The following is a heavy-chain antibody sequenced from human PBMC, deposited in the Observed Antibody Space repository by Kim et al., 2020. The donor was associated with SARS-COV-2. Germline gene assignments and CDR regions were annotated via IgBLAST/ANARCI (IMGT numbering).Heavy chain of an antibody. Sequence: GGSLRLSCAASGFTFSSYAMSWVRQAPGKGLEWVSVIYSGGSSTYYADSVKGRFTISRDNSKNTLYLQMNSLRAEDTAVYYCAKGIFRDIWEYGSGSHHFDYWGQGTLVTVSS. D-gene: IGHD3-10*01. J-gene: IGHJ4*02. V-gene: IGHV3-23*03. CDR1: GFTFSSYA. CDR2: IYSGGSST. CDR3: AKGIFRDIWEYGSGSHHFDY.